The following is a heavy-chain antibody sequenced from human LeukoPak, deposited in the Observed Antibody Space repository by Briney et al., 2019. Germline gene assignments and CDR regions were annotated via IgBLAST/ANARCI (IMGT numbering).Heavy chain of an antibody. CDR1: GFAFSRYA. Sequence: GSLRLSCAGSGFAFSRYAMHWVRQAPGKGLEYVSAISSNGGSTHYANSVKGRFTISRDNSKNTLYLQMGSLRAEDMAVYYCASTYDYDSSGYYPFDYWGQGTLVTVSS. J-gene: IGHJ4*02. D-gene: IGHD3-22*01. CDR2: ISSNGGST. V-gene: IGHV3-64*01. CDR3: ASTYDYDSSGYYPFDY.